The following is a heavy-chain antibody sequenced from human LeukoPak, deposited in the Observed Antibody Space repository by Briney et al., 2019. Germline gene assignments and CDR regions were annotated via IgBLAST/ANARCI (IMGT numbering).Heavy chain of an antibody. Sequence: PSGTLSLTCAVSGGSISSSNWWSWVRQPPGKGLEWIGEIYHSGSTNYNPSLKSRVTISVDKSKNQFSLKLSSVTAADTAVYYCARGPYSNDSSGAFDIWGQGTMVTVSS. CDR2: IYHSGST. D-gene: IGHD3-22*01. CDR3: ARGPYSNDSSGAFDI. J-gene: IGHJ3*02. CDR1: GGSISSSNW. V-gene: IGHV4-4*02.